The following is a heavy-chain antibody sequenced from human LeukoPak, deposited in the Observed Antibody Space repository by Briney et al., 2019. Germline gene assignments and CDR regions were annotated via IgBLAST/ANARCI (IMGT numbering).Heavy chain of an antibody. CDR3: ARAGYGGNSGNMYFDY. CDR1: GGSISSSSYY. Sequence: SETLSLTCTVSGGSISSSSYYWGWIRQPPGKGLEWIGSIYYSGSTYYNPSLKSRVTISVDTSKNQFSLKLSSVTAADTAVYYCARAGYGGNSGNMYFDYWGQGTLVTVSS. D-gene: IGHD4-17*01. V-gene: IGHV4-39*01. J-gene: IGHJ4*02. CDR2: IYYSGST.